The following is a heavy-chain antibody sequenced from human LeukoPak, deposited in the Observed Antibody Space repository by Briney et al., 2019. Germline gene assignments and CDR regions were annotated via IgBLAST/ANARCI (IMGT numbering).Heavy chain of an antibody. J-gene: IGHJ4*02. Sequence: PGGSLRLSCAASGFTFRNCAMHWVRQAPGKGLEWVAAISKDGSDKYYPGSVRGRFTISRDNSKNTIYLQMDSLRAEDTAIYYCARDYWWNYDYWGQGTLVTVSS. D-gene: IGHD1-7*01. V-gene: IGHV3-30*19. CDR1: GFTFRNCA. CDR2: ISKDGSDK. CDR3: ARDYWWNYDY.